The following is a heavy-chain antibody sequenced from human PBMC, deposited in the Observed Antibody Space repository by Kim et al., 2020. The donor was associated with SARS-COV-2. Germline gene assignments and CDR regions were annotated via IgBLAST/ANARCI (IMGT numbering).Heavy chain of an antibody. CDR1: GFTFSSYA. CDR3: ARVALKLLYDSSGYSYY. CDR2: ISYDGSNK. Sequence: GGSLRLSCAASGFTFSSYAMHWVRQAPGKGLEWVAVISYDGSNKYYADSVKGRFTISRDNSKNTLYLQMNSLRAEDTAVYYCARVALKLLYDSSGYSYYWGQGTLVTVSS. J-gene: IGHJ4*02. V-gene: IGHV3-30-3*01. D-gene: IGHD3-22*01.